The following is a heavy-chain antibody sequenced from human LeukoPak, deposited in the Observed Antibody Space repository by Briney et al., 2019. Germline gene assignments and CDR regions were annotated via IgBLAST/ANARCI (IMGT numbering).Heavy chain of an antibody. Sequence: SETLSLTCTVSGGSISSGDYYWSRIRQPPGKGLEWIGYIYYSGSTYYNPSLKSRVTISVDTSKNQFSLKLSSVTAADTAVYYCASHWSGYRIDYWGQGTLVTVSS. V-gene: IGHV4-30-4*01. J-gene: IGHJ4*02. D-gene: IGHD3-3*01. CDR2: IYYSGST. CDR1: GGSISSGDYY. CDR3: ASHWSGYRIDY.